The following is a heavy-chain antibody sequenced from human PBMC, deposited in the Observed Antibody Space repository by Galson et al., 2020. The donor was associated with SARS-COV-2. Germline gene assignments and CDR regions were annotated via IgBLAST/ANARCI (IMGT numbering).Heavy chain of an antibody. J-gene: IGHJ4*02. CDR1: GFSLSTSGMC. CDR3: ARSHYDMLTGYYKDFDY. V-gene: IGHV2-70*17. D-gene: IGHD3-9*01. CDR2: IDWDDDK. Sequence: SGPTLVKPTQTLTLTCTFSGFSLSTSGMCVSWIRQPPGKALEWLARIDWDDDKFYSTSLKTRLTISKDTSKNQVVPTMTNMDPVDTATYYCARSHYDMLTGYYKDFDYWGQGTLVTVSS.